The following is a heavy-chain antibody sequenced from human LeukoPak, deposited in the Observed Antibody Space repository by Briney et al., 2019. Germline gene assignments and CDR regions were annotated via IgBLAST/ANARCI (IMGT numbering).Heavy chain of an antibody. CDR1: GGSFSGYY. CDR3: ARLGKYSSSWYPTNNWFDP. Sequence: SETLSLTCAVYGGSFSGYYWSWIRQPPGKGLEWIGEINHSGSTNYNPSLKSRVTISVDTSKNQFSLKLSSVTAADTAVYYCARLGKYSSSWYPTNNWFDPWGQGTLVTVSS. D-gene: IGHD6-13*01. V-gene: IGHV4-34*01. CDR2: INHSGST. J-gene: IGHJ5*02.